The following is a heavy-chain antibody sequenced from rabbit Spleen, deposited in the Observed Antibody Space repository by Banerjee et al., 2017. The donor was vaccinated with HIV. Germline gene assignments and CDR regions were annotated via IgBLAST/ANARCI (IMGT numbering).Heavy chain of an antibody. V-gene: IGHV1S45*01. CDR1: GVSFSDRYV. J-gene: IGHJ6*01. Sequence: QEQLEESGGGLVKPEGSLTLTCKASGVSFSDRYVMCWVRQAPGKGLEWIGCIKTATGKAVYASWAKGRFTISKTSSTTVTLQRTSLTAADTATYFCARDSGSSFSSYGMDLWGPGTLVTVS. D-gene: IGHD8-1*01. CDR3: ARDSGSSFSSYGMDL. CDR2: IKTATGKA.